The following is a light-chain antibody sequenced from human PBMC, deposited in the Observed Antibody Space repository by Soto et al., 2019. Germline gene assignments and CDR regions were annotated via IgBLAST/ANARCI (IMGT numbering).Light chain of an antibody. CDR3: QQYGSSPRK. CDR1: QSISSSY. CDR2: GAS. J-gene: IGKJ1*01. V-gene: IGKV3-20*01. Sequence: EIVLKQSPGNLSLSPGERATLSCRASQSISSSYLACYQQRPGQAPRLLIYGASSRATGITDRFSGSGSGTDFYLTISRLEPEEFSVYFCQQYGSSPRKFGQGTKVEGK.